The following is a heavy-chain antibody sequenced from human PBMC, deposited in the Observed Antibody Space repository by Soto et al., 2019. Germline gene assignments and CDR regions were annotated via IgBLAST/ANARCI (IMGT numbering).Heavy chain of an antibody. J-gene: IGHJ4*02. CDR3: TTGRDYYDSSGIDY. CDR1: GFKFRNAG. CDR2: IKSKTDGGTT. D-gene: IGHD3-22*01. V-gene: IGHV3-15*07. Sequence: PGGFLRLSCAASGFKFRNAGVNWVSQDTGKGLEWVGRIKSKTDGGTTDYAAPVKGRFTISRDDSKNTLYLQMNSLKTEDTAVYYCTTGRDYYDSSGIDYWGQGTLVTVSS.